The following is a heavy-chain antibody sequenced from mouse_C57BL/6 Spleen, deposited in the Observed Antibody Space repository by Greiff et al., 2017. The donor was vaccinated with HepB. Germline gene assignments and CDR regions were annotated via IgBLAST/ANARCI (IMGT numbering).Heavy chain of an antibody. CDR2: ISDGGSYT. Sequence: EVQGVEPGGGLVKPGGSLKLSCAASGFTFSSYAMSWVRQTPEKRLEWVATISDGGSYTYYPDNVKGRFTISRDNAKNNLYLQMSHLKSDDTAMYYCARDHGSSYKLDYWSQGTTLTVSS. CDR1: GFTFSSYA. J-gene: IGHJ2*01. CDR3: ARDHGSSYKLDY. D-gene: IGHD1-1*01. V-gene: IGHV5-4*01.